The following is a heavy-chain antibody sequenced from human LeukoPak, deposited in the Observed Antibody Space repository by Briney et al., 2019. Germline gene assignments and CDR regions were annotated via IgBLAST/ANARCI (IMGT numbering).Heavy chain of an antibody. CDR1: GGSISSYY. V-gene: IGHV4-4*07. CDR3: ARGGLSGSSHWFFDL. CDR2: IYTSGSA. J-gene: IGHJ2*01. Sequence: SETLSLTCTVSGGSISSYYWSWIRQPAGKGLEWIGRIYTSGSADYNPSLRSRVTMSVDTSKNQFSLKLTSVTAADTAVYYCARGGLSGSSHWFFDLWGRGTLVIVSS. D-gene: IGHD1-26*01.